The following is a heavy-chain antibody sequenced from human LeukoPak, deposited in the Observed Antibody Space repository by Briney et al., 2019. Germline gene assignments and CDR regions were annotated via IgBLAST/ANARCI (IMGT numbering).Heavy chain of an antibody. CDR3: VRQQSSSWDLIDF. J-gene: IGHJ4*02. CDR2: SLYSGTT. D-gene: IGHD6-19*01. CDR1: GGSMNSNDSY. Sequence: SETLSLTRTVSGGSMNSNDSYWGWIRQTTGKRLEWIGSSLYSGTTYCNPSLRGRVTFSVDTSKSQFSLTVRFGTAADTALYYCVRQQSSSWDLIDFWGQGALVTVSS. V-gene: IGHV4-39*01.